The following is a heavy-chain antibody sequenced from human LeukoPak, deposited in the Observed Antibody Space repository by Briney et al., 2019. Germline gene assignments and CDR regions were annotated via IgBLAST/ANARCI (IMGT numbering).Heavy chain of an antibody. CDR3: ARALEYYYDSSGYSGAYYFDY. CDR1: GGSFSGYY. D-gene: IGHD3-22*01. V-gene: IGHV4-59*01. J-gene: IGHJ4*02. CDR2: IYYSGST. Sequence: SETLSLTCAVYGGSFSGYYWSWIRQPPGKGLEWIGYIYYSGSTNYNPSLKSRVTISVDTSKNQFSLKLSSVTAADTAVYYCARALEYYYDSSGYSGAYYFDYWGQGTLVTVSS.